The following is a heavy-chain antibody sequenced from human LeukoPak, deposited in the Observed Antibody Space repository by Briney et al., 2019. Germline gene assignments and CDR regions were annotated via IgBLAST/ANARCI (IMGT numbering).Heavy chain of an antibody. J-gene: IGHJ3*02. CDR1: GGTFSSYA. CDR2: IIPIFGTA. Sequence: ASVKVSCKASGGTFSSYAISWVRQAPGQGLEWMGGIIPIFGTANYAQKFQGRVTITTDESTSTAYMELSSLRSEDTAVYYCATVRGVITPYAFDIWGQGTMVTVSS. V-gene: IGHV1-69*05. CDR3: ATVRGVITPYAFDI. D-gene: IGHD3-10*01.